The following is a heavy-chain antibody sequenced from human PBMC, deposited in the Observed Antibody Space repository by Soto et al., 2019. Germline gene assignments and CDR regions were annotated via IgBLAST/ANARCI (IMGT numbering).Heavy chain of an antibody. V-gene: IGHV4-39*01. Sequence: SETLSLTCTVSGASISSSDYYWGWIRQPPGKGLEWIGSISYSGKTFYNPSLKSRVTISVDTSKNQFSLKLSSVTAADTTVYYCARHCSGGSCYSCVDYWGQGILVTVS. CDR2: ISYSGKT. D-gene: IGHD2-15*01. J-gene: IGHJ4*02. CDR1: GASISSSDYY. CDR3: ARHCSGGSCYSCVDY.